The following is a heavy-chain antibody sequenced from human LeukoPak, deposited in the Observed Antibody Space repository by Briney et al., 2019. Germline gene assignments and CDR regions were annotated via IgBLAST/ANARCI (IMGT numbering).Heavy chain of an antibody. J-gene: IGHJ4*02. D-gene: IGHD5-24*01. CDR2: INSDGGST. CDR3: ARRIQRMAPYYFDY. Sequence: GGSLRLSCTASGFTFSSYWMHWVRQAPGKGLVWVSRINSDGGSTSYADSVKGRFTISRDNAKNTLYLQMNSLRAEDTAVYYCARRIQRMAPYYFDYWGQGTLVTVSS. V-gene: IGHV3-74*01. CDR1: GFTFSSYW.